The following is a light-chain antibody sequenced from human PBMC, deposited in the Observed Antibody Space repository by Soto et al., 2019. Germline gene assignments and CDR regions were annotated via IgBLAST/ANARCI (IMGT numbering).Light chain of an antibody. CDR2: KAS. CDR3: QQYLIYPLT. CDR1: QNINSW. Sequence: DIQMTQSPSTLAASVGDRVTITCRASQNINSWLAWYQQKPGKAPKLLIYKASNLENGVPSRFSGSGSGTESTVTISSLQPDDFATYYCQQYLIYPLTFGGGTKVEIK. V-gene: IGKV1-5*03. J-gene: IGKJ4*01.